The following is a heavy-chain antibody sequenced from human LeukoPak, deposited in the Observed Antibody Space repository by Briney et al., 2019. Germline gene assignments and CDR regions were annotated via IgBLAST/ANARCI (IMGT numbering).Heavy chain of an antibody. V-gene: IGHV3-21*01. CDR2: ITRSSTYI. Sequence: GGSLRLSCADSGSAFSSYTMVWVRQAPGKGLEWVSSITRSSTYIHYADSVKGRFTISRDNPKNSLYLQMKSLRAEDTAVYYCARGPLGLVTHDAFDIWGQGTMVTVSS. D-gene: IGHD3/OR15-3a*01. J-gene: IGHJ3*02. CDR3: ARGPLGLVTHDAFDI. CDR1: GSAFSSYT.